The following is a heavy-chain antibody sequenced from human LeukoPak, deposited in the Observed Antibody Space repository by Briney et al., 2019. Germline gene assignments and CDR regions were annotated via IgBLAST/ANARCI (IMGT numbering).Heavy chain of an antibody. Sequence: GGSLRLSCAASGFTFSDYYMSWIRQAPGKGLEWVSYISSSGSTIYYAASVKGRFTISRDNAKNSLYPQMNSLRTEDTAVYSCARYYYDSSGYYYFDYWGQGTLVTVSS. CDR2: ISSSGSTI. V-gene: IGHV3-11*01. CDR1: GFTFSDYY. D-gene: IGHD3-22*01. CDR3: ARYYYDSSGYYYFDY. J-gene: IGHJ4*02.